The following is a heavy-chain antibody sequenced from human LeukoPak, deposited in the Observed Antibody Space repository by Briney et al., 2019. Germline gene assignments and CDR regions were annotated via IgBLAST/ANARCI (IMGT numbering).Heavy chain of an antibody. CDR1: GGSISSSSYY. CDR2: IYYSGST. CDR3: ARDAAGTLFSA. J-gene: IGHJ5*02. Sequence: SETLSLTCTVSGGSISSSSYYWGWIRQPPGKGLEWIGSIYYSGSTYYNPSLKSRVTISVDTSKNQFSLKLSSVTAADTAVYYCARDAAGTLFSAWGQGTLVTASS. D-gene: IGHD6-19*01. V-gene: IGHV4-39*07.